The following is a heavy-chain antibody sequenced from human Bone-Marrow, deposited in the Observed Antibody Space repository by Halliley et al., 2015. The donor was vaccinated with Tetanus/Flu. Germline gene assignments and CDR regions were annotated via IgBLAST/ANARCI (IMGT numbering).Heavy chain of an antibody. D-gene: IGHD5-18*01. CDR3: ARSLLGYSYGYYFDY. Sequence: QLVQPGAEVKKPGESLKISCKGSGYTLTNYWIGWVRQMPGKGLEWMGIIYPGDSDTTYSPSFQGQVTISVDKSISTAYLQWSSLKASDTAMYYCARSLLGYSYGYYFDYWGQGTLVTVSS. J-gene: IGHJ4*02. CDR2: IYPGDSDT. V-gene: IGHV5-51*01. CDR1: GYTLTNYW.